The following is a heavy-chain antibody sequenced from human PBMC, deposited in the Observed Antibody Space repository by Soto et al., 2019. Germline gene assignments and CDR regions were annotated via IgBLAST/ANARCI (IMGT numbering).Heavy chain of an antibody. V-gene: IGHV3-74*01. D-gene: IGHD5-12*01. Sequence: EAQLVESGGGLVQPGGSLRLSCAASGFTFSSYWMHWVRQAPGKGLVWVSRINPDGRTTNYADSVKGRFTISRDNANDNLYLQMNSLSAEDTAVYYFARVRVSGYEFDPWGQGTLITVSS. CDR3: ARVRVSGYEFDP. J-gene: IGHJ5*02. CDR1: GFTFSSYW. CDR2: INPDGRTT.